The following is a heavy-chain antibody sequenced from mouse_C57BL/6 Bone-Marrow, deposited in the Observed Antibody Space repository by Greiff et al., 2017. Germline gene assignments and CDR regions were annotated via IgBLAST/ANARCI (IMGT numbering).Heavy chain of an antibody. CDR3: ARGAPDVYDIDY. CDR2: IDPETCGT. J-gene: IGHJ4*01. Sequence: QVQLQQSGAELVRPGASVKLSCKASGYTFTDYEMHCVKQTPVPGLEWIGAIDPETCGTAYNQKFKGKATLTVAKSSSTAYMELRSLTSDDYAVYYCARGAPDVYDIDYWGQGTSLTVSS. CDR1: GYTFTDYE. D-gene: IGHD3-1*01. V-gene: IGHV1-23*01.